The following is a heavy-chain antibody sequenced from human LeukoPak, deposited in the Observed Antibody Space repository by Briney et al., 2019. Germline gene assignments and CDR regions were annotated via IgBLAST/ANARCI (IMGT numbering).Heavy chain of an antibody. V-gene: IGHV4-34*01. CDR3: AKGYIVVGPGARGPRLTNWFDP. J-gene: IGHJ5*02. Sequence: SETLSLTCAVYGGSFSGYYWSWIPQPPGKGLEWIGEINHSGSTNYNPSLKSRVTISVDTSKNQFSLKLSSVTAADTAVYYCAKGYIVVGPGARGPRLTNWFDPWGQGTLVTVSS. CDR2: INHSGST. D-gene: IGHD2-2*01. CDR1: GGSFSGYY.